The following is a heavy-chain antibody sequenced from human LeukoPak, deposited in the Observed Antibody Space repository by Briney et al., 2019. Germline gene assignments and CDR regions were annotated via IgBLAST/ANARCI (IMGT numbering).Heavy chain of an antibody. D-gene: IGHD3-3*01. V-gene: IGHV4-4*07. J-gene: IGHJ5*02. CDR3: ARESYDFWRTNWFDP. CDR2: IYTSGST. Sequence: SETLSLTCTVSGGSISSYYWSWIRQPAGKGLEWIGRIYTSGSTNYNPSLKSRVTMSVGTSKNQFSLKLSSVTAADTAVYYCARESYDFWRTNWFDPWGQGTLVTVSS. CDR1: GGSISSYY.